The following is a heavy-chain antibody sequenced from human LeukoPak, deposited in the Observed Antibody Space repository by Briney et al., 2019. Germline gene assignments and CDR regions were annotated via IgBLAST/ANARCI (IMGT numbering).Heavy chain of an antibody. D-gene: IGHD3-22*01. CDR3: ARSRGGGSSGYYYNY. CDR1: GFTFSSYS. V-gene: IGHV3-48*04. J-gene: IGHJ4*02. Sequence: GGSLRLSCAASGFTFSSYSMNWFRQAPGKGLEWVSYISSSSSTIYYADSVKGRFTISRDNAKNSLYLQMNSLRAEDTAVYYCARSRGGGSSGYYYNYWGQGTLVTVSP. CDR2: ISSSSSTI.